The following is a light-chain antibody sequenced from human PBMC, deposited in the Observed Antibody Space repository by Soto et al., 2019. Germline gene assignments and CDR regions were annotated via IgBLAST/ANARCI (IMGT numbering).Light chain of an antibody. Sequence: QSVLTQPPSASGTPGQRVTFSCSGSSSNIGSNTVNWYQQLPGTAPKLLIYSNNQRPSGVPDRFSGSKSGTSASLAISGLQSEDAADYYCAAWDDSLNGPVFGGGTKVTVL. CDR1: SSNIGSNT. CDR3: AAWDDSLNGPV. CDR2: SNN. J-gene: IGLJ2*01. V-gene: IGLV1-44*01.